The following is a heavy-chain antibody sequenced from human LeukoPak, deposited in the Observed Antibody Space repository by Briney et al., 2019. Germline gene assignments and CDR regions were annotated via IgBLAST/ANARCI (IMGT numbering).Heavy chain of an antibody. Sequence: GGSLRLSCGASGFTVSSKYMSWVRQAPGKGLEWVSVIYSGGYTDYADSVKGRFSISRDNSQNTVYLQMNSLRAEDTAVYYCAKLARQYSGSYSVAFDIWGQGTMVTVSS. V-gene: IGHV3-53*01. J-gene: IGHJ3*02. CDR3: AKLARQYSGSYSVAFDI. D-gene: IGHD1-26*01. CDR2: IYSGGYT. CDR1: GFTVSSKY.